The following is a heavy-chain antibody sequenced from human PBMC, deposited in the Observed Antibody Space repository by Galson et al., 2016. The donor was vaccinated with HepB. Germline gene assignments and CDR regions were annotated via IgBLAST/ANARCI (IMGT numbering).Heavy chain of an antibody. CDR2: IGTAGDT. CDR1: GFTFSSYD. V-gene: IGHV3-13*01. CDR3: ARWRDYNYGMDV. D-gene: IGHD3-3*01. J-gene: IGHJ6*02. Sequence: SLRLSCAASGFTFSSYDMHWVRQATGKGLEWVSTIGTAGDTYYPGSVKGRFTISRENAKNSLYLQMNSLRAGDTAVYYCARWRDYNYGMDVWAKGPRSPSP.